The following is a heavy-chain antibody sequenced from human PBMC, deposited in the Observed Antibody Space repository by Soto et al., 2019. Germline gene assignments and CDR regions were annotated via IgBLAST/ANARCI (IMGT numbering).Heavy chain of an antibody. D-gene: IGHD3-10*01. V-gene: IGHV4-4*02. CDR3: ARRWGEGRVDY. J-gene: IGHJ4*02. Sequence: SETLSLTCTVSGGSISSGYYWTWIRQPPGTGLEWIGEIYHSGNTNYNPSLKSRVTMAVDKSRNQFSLKLSSVTAADTAVYYCARRWGEGRVDYWGQGTLVTVS. CDR1: GGSISSGYY. CDR2: IYHSGNT.